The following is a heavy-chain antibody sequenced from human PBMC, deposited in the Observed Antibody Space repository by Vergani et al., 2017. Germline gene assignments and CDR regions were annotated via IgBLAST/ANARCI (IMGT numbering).Heavy chain of an antibody. CDR1: GFTFSSYA. D-gene: IGHD3-16*02. CDR3: ASPSYDYIWGSYRFDY. J-gene: IGHJ4*02. CDR2: ISYDGSNK. V-gene: IGHV3-30*04. Sequence: QVQLVESGGGVIQPGRSLRLSCAASGFTFSSYAMHWVRQAPGKGLEWVAVISYDGSNKYYADSVKGRFTISRDNSKNTLYLQMNSLRAEDTAVYYCASPSYDYIWGSYRFDYWGQGTLVTVSS.